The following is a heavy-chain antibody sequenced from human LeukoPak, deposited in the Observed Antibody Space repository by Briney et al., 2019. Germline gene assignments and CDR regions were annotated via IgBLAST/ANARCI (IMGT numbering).Heavy chain of an antibody. Sequence: GGSLRLSCAASGITFSSYDMYWVRQATGKSPEWVSAINSAGDTYYSGSVKGRFTISRENAKNSLFLQMNSLRAGDTAVYYCATATAMALYFGMDVWGQGTTVTVSS. CDR2: INSAGDT. D-gene: IGHD5-18*01. V-gene: IGHV3-13*01. CDR3: ATATAMALYFGMDV. J-gene: IGHJ6*02. CDR1: GITFSSYD.